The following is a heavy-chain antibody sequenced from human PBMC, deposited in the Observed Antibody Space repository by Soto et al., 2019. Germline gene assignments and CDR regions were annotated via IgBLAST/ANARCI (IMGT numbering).Heavy chain of an antibody. CDR2: IDPSDSQT. J-gene: IGHJ4*02. Sequence: GESLKISCKFSGYSFAGYWITWVRQNPGEGLEWMGRIDPSDSQTYYSPSFRGHVTISVTKSITTVFLQWSSLRASDTAMYYCARQIYDSDTGPNFQYYFDSWGQGTPVTVSS. D-gene: IGHD3-22*01. CDR1: GYSFAGYW. CDR3: ARQIYDSDTGPNFQYYFDS. V-gene: IGHV5-10-1*01.